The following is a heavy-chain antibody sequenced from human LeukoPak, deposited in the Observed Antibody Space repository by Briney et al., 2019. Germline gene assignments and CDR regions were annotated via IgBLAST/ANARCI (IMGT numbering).Heavy chain of an antibody. CDR1: GYSFTSYE. Sequence: GASVKVSCKAAGYSFTSYEVNWVRQATGQGLEWMGWMNPNSGNTDYAQKFKGRVTMTRNTSINTAYMELSSLRSEDTAVYYCARGHVVVPAAPFDHWGQGTLVTVSS. J-gene: IGHJ4*02. D-gene: IGHD2-2*01. CDR2: MNPNSGNT. V-gene: IGHV1-8*01. CDR3: ARGHVVVPAAPFDH.